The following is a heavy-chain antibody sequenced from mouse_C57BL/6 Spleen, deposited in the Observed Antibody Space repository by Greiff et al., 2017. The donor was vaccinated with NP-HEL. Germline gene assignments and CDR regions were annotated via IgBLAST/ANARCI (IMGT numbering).Heavy chain of an antibody. CDR1: GYTFTDYY. J-gene: IGHJ2*01. Sequence: EVQLQQSGPVLVKPGASVKMSCKASGYTFTDYYMNWVKQSHGKSLEWIGVINPYNGGTSYNQKFKGKATLTVDKSSSTAYMELNSLTSEDSAVYYCAMGSNYSRGFFDYWGQGTTLTVSS. V-gene: IGHV1-19*01. CDR2: INPYNGGT. D-gene: IGHD2-5*01. CDR3: AMGSNYSRGFFDY.